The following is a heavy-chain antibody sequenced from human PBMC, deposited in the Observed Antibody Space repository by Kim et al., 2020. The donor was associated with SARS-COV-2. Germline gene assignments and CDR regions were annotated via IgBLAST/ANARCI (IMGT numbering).Heavy chain of an antibody. D-gene: IGHD5-18*01. V-gene: IGHV5-51*01. CDR2: IYPGDSDT. J-gene: IGHJ6*02. CDR3: ERHAEGIQLWLPRYYYGMDV. Sequence: GESPKISCKGSGYSFTSYWIGWVRQMPGKGLEWMGIIYPGDSDTRYSPSFQGRVTISADKSISTAYLQWSSLKASDTAMYYCERHAEGIQLWLPRYYYGMDVWGQGTTVTVSS. CDR1: GYSFTSYW.